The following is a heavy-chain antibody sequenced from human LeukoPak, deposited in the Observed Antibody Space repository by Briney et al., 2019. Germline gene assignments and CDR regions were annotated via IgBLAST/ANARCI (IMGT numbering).Heavy chain of an antibody. Sequence: SGGSLRLSCAASGFTFSSYAMHWVRQAPGKGLEWVAVISYDGSNKYYADSVKGRFTISRDNSKNTLYLQMNSLRAEDTAVYYCARGAGGSSSPVDYWGQGTLVTVSS. J-gene: IGHJ4*02. V-gene: IGHV3-30-3*01. CDR3: ARGAGGSSSPVDY. CDR2: ISYDGSNK. D-gene: IGHD6-6*01. CDR1: GFTFSSYA.